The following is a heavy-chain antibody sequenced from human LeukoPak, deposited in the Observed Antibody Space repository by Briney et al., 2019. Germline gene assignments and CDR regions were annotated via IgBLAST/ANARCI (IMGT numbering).Heavy chain of an antibody. CDR2: IFTTEVT. CDR3: ARSDGIVGEEAWFDP. J-gene: IGHJ5*02. D-gene: IGHD1-26*01. CDR1: GGSIGTFH. Sequence: SETLSLTCSVSGGSIGTFHWHWLRQPPGKGLEGIGYIFTTEVTNYSPSLKSRVTISVDTSKNQFSLRLSSVTAADTAVYYCARSDGIVGEEAWFDPWGQGTLVTVSS. V-gene: IGHV4-4*09.